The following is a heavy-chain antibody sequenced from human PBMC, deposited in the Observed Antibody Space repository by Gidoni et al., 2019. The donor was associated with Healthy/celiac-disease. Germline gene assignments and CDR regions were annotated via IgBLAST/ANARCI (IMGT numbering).Heavy chain of an antibody. J-gene: IGHJ3*02. D-gene: IGHD6-25*01. CDR2: ISSSGSTI. V-gene: IGHV3-48*03. CDR1: GFTFSSYE. Sequence: EVQLVESGGGLVQPGGSLSLSCAASGFTFSSYEMNWVRQAPGKGLAWVSYISSSGSTIYYADSVKGRFTISRDNAKNSLYLQMNSLRAEDTAVYYCARGGAATDAFDSWGQGTMVTVSS. CDR3: ARGGAATDAFDS.